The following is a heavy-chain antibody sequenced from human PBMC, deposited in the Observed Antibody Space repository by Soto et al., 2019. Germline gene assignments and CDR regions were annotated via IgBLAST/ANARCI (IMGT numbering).Heavy chain of an antibody. D-gene: IGHD2-15*01. Sequence: GGSLRLSCAASGFTFSNAWMSWVRQAPGKGLEWVGRIKSKTDGGTTDYAAPVKGRFTISRDDSKNTLYLQMNSLKTEDTAVYYCTTGYCSGGSCYYYGDYAIRDEYFQHWGQGTLVTVSS. CDR1: GFTFSNAW. CDR2: IKSKTDGGTT. CDR3: TTGYCSGGSCYYYGDYAIRDEYFQH. V-gene: IGHV3-15*01. J-gene: IGHJ1*01.